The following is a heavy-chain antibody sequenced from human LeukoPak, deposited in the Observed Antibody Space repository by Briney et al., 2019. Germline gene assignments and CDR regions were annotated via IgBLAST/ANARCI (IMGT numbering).Heavy chain of an antibody. CDR3: ARGRGGDYVPSRFDY. J-gene: IGHJ4*02. V-gene: IGHV3-23*01. CDR2: ISGSGGKT. Sequence: PGGSLRLSCAASGFTFSSYSMNWVRQAPGKGLEGVLSISGSGGKTYYADSVEGRFTISRDNSKNTLYLQMNSLRAEDTALYYCARGRGGDYVPSRFDYWGQGTLVTVSS. D-gene: IGHD4-17*01. CDR1: GFTFSSYS.